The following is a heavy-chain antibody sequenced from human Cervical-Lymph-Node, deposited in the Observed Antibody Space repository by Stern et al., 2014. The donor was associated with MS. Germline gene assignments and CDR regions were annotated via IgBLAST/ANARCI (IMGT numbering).Heavy chain of an antibody. V-gene: IGHV1-69*09. D-gene: IGHD4-17*01. CDR2: LIPLDGVA. J-gene: IGHJ5*02. CDR1: GGTFRGYG. Sequence: QVQLEQSGAEVKKPGSSVNVSCKASGGTFRGYGITWVRHAPGQGLEWMGRLIPLDGVARYAPRFQGRVTITADKSMTTGYMELSSLTSDDTAVYYCARGDYGDYNWFDPWGLGTLVTVSS. CDR3: ARGDYGDYNWFDP.